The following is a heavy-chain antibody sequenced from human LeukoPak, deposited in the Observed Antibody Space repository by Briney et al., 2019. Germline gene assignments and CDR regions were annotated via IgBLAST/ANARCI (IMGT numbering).Heavy chain of an antibody. V-gene: IGHV3-30*04. CDR3: ANSPRILWFDP. CDR2: ISDDGSNK. J-gene: IGHJ5*02. CDR1: GFTFSSYA. Sequence: PGGSLRLSCAASGFTFSSYAMHWVRQAPGKGLEWVAVISDDGSNKYYADSVKGRFTISRDNSKNTLYLQMNSLRAEDTAVYYCANSPRILWFDPWGQGTLVTVSS. D-gene: IGHD3-3*01.